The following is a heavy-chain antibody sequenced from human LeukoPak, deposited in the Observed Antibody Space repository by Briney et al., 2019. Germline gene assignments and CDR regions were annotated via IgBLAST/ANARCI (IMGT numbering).Heavy chain of an antibody. D-gene: IGHD3-10*01. Sequence: GGSLRLSCAASGFTFTSYTMTWVRQAPGKGLEWLSTISDSGGSTNYADSVTGRFPISRDNSKNTIYLQMNSLKAEDTAVYYCAKHPGQGNFGYWGQGTLVPVSS. CDR2: ISDSGGST. J-gene: IGHJ4*02. CDR3: AKHPGQGNFGY. CDR1: GFTFTSYT. V-gene: IGHV3-23*01.